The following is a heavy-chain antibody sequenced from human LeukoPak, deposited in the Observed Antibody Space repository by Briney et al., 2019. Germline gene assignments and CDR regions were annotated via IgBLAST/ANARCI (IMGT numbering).Heavy chain of an antibody. D-gene: IGHD3-10*01. V-gene: IGHV3-30*18. CDR1: GFTFDSYS. Sequence: GGSLRLSCSASGFTFDSYSMNWVRQAPGKGLEWVAIISYDGSNKYYADSVKGRFTISRDNSKNTLYLQMNSLRLEDTAVYYCAKSHVLLWFGESNDAFDIWGQGTMVTVSS. CDR3: AKSHVLLWFGESNDAFDI. J-gene: IGHJ3*02. CDR2: ISYDGSNK.